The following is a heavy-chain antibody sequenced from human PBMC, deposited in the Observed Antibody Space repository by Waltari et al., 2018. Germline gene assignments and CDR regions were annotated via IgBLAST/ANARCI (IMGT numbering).Heavy chain of an antibody. J-gene: IGHJ6*02. CDR1: GFPFSTYT. CDR3: AKDEGARLAPTFGMDA. D-gene: IGHD6-6*01. CDR2: MTARGLM. V-gene: IGHV3-23*01. Sequence: EMQLLESGGALVQPGGSLRLSCAASGFPFSTYTMNWVRQAPGEGLEWVAVMTARGLMDYGDSVKGRFIISRDNSKNTLYLVMYRLRVEDTARYYCAKDEGARLAPTFGMDAWGQGTTVIVSS.